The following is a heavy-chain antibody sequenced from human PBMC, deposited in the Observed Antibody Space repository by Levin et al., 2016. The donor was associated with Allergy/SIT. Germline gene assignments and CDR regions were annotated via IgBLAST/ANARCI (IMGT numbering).Heavy chain of an antibody. CDR2: ISSSSTYI. D-gene: IGHD5-24*01. CDR3: ARDVLDGYNYPDY. Sequence: GSLRLSCAASGFTFSSYIMNWVRQAPGKGLEWVSSISSSSTYIYFADSVKGRFTISRDNAKNSLYLQMNSLRAEDTAVYYCARDVLDGYNYPDYWGQGTLVTVSS. CDR1: GFTFSSYI. J-gene: IGHJ4*02. V-gene: IGHV3-21*01.